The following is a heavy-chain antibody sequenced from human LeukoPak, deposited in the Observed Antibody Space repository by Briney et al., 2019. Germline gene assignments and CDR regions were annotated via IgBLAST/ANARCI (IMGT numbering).Heavy chain of an antibody. V-gene: IGHV3-30*02. J-gene: IGHJ4*02. CDR2: IRYDGSNK. Sequence: GRSLRLSCAASGFTFSSYGMNWVRQAPGKGLEWVAFIRYDGSNKYYADSVKGRFTISRDNSKNTLYLQMNSLRAEDTAVYYCAKDAQASAYYYDSSGSFFDYWGQGTLVTVSS. D-gene: IGHD3-22*01. CDR3: AKDAQASAYYYDSSGSFFDY. CDR1: GFTFSSYG.